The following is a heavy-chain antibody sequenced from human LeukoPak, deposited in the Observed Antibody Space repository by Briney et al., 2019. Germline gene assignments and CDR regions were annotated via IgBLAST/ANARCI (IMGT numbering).Heavy chain of an antibody. V-gene: IGHV3-11*01. J-gene: IGHJ4*02. D-gene: IGHD2-15*01. Sequence: PGGSLRLSCAASGFTFSDHYMTWIRQAPGKRLEWVSYISNSGSTMKYADAVKGRFTVSRDNAKNSLYLQMNSLRVEDTAVYYCTRDPRIVDYWGQGTLVTVSS. CDR1: GFTFSDHY. CDR3: TRDPRIVDY. CDR2: ISNSGSTM.